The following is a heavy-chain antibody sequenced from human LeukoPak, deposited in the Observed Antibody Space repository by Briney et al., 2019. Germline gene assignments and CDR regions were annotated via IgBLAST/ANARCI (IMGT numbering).Heavy chain of an antibody. CDR1: GFTFSNAW. V-gene: IGHV3-15*01. Sequence: GGSLRLSCAASGFTFSNAWMSWVRQAPGKGLEWVGRIKSKTDGGTTDYAAPVKGRFTISRDDSKNTLYLQMSSLKTDDTAMYYCASPGATDWTDFDYWGQGSLVTVSS. CDR3: ASPGATDWTDFDY. J-gene: IGHJ4*02. D-gene: IGHD3-9*01. CDR2: IKSKTDGGTT.